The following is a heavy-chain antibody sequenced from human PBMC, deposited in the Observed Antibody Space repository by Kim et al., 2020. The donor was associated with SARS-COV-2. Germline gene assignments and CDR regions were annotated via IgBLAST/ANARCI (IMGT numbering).Heavy chain of an antibody. CDR2: ISGSGGST. CDR1: GFTFSSYA. D-gene: IGHD1-26*01. V-gene: IGHV3-23*01. CDR3: AKDPTHRQIVGATSGYYGMDV. Sequence: GGSLRLSCAASGFTFSSYAMSWVRQAPGKGLEWVSAISGSGGSTYYADSVKGRFTISRDNSKNTLYLQMNSLRAEDTAVYYCAKDPTHRQIVGATSGYYGMDVWGQGTTVTVSS. J-gene: IGHJ6*02.